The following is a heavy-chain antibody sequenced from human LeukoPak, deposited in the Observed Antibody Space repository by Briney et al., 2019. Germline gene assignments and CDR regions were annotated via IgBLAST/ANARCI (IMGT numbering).Heavy chain of an antibody. CDR1: GYTFTSYD. Sequence: ASVKVSCKASGYTFTSYDINWVRQATGQGLEWMGWMNPNSGNTGYAQKFQGRVTMTRNTSISTAYMELSSLRSEDTAVYYCARETDSSGLYYFDYWGQGTLVTVSS. CDR2: MNPNSGNT. D-gene: IGHD3-22*01. J-gene: IGHJ4*02. V-gene: IGHV1-8*01. CDR3: ARETDSSGLYYFDY.